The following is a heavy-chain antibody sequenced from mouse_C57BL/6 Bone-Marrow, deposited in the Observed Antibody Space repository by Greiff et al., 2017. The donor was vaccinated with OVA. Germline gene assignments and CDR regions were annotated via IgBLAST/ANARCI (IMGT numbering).Heavy chain of an antibody. Sequence: EVKLMESGEGLVKPGGSLKLSCAASGFTFSSYAMSWVRQTPEKRLEWVAYISSGGDYIYYADTVKGRFNISRDNARNTLYLQMSSLKSEYTAMDYCTREGDGYPAWFAYWGQGTLVTVSA. CDR1: GFTFSSYA. V-gene: IGHV5-9-1*02. D-gene: IGHD2-3*01. CDR2: ISSGGDYI. CDR3: TREGDGYPAWFAY. J-gene: IGHJ3*01.